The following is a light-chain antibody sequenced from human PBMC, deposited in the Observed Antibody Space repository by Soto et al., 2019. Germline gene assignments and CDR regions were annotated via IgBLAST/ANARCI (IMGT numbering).Light chain of an antibody. Sequence: IVMTQSPVTLSVSPGERVSLSYRASQSIGSSLAWYQQKRGQAPRLLIYGASTRATGIPGRFSGRGSGTEFTLTISGLQSEDFAVYYCQHYTNWPPITFGQGTRLEIK. J-gene: IGKJ5*01. CDR2: GAS. CDR1: QSIGSS. CDR3: QHYTNWPPIT. V-gene: IGKV3-15*01.